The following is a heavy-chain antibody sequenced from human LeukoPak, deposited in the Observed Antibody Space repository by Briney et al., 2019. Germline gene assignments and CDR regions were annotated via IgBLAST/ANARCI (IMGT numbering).Heavy chain of an antibody. J-gene: IGHJ6*03. Sequence: SETLSLTCTVSGGSISSSLYHWGWIRQSPGKNLEWLGSIYYTGTTHYNPSLKSRVTISVDKSKNQFSLKLSSVTAADTAVYYCARLGSSSLYYYYYMDVWGKGTTVTVSS. CDR3: ARLGSSSLYYYYYMDV. CDR2: IYYTGTT. D-gene: IGHD6-6*01. V-gene: IGHV4-39*07. CDR1: GGSISSSLYH.